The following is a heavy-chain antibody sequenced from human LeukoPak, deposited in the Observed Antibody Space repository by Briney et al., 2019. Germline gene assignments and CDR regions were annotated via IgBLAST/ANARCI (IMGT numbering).Heavy chain of an antibody. J-gene: IGHJ4*02. CDR2: INHSGYT. Sequence: SETLSLTCAVSGVSFNDYYWSWVRQTPGKGLEWIGEINHSGYTNDSPSLKSRVTLSIDTSRKQFSLNLTSATAADTAVYYCVRQPFTNYYETTGYWGQGILVTVSS. CDR1: GVSFNDYY. CDR3: VRQPFTNYYETTGY. D-gene: IGHD3-22*01. V-gene: IGHV4-34*01.